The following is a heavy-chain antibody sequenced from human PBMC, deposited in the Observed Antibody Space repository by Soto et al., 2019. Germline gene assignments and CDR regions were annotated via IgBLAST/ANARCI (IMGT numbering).Heavy chain of an antibody. Sequence: SETXSLTCIFSGGSITSYHWSWIRHFPGKGRELIAYTSYTCNTNYNPSLQSRVNISMDTSKNQLSLKLTSMTAADTAVYYCAREMNAGFNNSLETWGQGTLVTVSS. CDR3: AREMNAGFNNSLET. J-gene: IGHJ5*02. V-gene: IGHV4-59*01. CDR1: GGSITSYH. D-gene: IGHD1-20*01. CDR2: TSYTCNT.